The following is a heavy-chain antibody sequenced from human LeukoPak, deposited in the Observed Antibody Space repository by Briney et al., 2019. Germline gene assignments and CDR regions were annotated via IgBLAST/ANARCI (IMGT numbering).Heavy chain of an antibody. CDR3: AREYYDFWSGYFNYYYMDV. J-gene: IGHJ6*03. CDR2: ISAYNGNT. V-gene: IGHV1-18*01. D-gene: IGHD3-3*01. Sequence: GASVKVSCKASGYTFTSYGISWVRQAPGQGLEWMGWISAYNGNTNYAQKLQGRVTMTTDTSTSTAYMELRSLRSDDTAVYYCAREYYDFWSGYFNYYYMDVWGKGTTVTVSS. CDR1: GYTFTSYG.